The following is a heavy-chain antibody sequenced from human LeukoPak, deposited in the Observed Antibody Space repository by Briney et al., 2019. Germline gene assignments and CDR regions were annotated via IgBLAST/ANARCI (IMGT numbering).Heavy chain of an antibody. CDR1: GGSITTSSYY. D-gene: IGHD3-9*01. Sequence: SETLSLTCSVSGGSITTSSYYWSWIRQPPGKGLEWIGYIYYSGSTNYNPSLKSRVTISVDTSKNQFSLKLSSVTAADSAVYYCARRKYDILTGYFWFDPWGQGTLVTVSS. V-gene: IGHV4-61*05. CDR3: ARRKYDILTGYFWFDP. CDR2: IYYSGST. J-gene: IGHJ5*02.